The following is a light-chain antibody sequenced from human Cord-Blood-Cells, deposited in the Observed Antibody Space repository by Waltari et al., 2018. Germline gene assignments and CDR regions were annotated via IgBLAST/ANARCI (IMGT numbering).Light chain of an antibody. Sequence: EIVLTQSPGTLSLSPGERATLSCRASQSVSSSYLAWYQQKPGQDPRLRIYGASSRAPGIPDRFSGSGSGTDFTLTISRLEPEDFAVYYCQQYGSSRGWTFGQGTKVEIK. CDR3: QQYGSSRGWT. CDR2: GAS. J-gene: IGKJ1*01. V-gene: IGKV3-20*01. CDR1: QSVSSSY.